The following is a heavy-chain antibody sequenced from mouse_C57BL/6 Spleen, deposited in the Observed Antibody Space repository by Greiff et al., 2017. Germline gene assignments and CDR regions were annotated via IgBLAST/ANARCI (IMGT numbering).Heavy chain of an antibody. V-gene: IGHV1-39*01. CDR1: GYSFTDYN. D-gene: IGHD2-1*01. Sequence: EVQVVESGPELVKPGASVKISCKASGYSFTDYNMNWVKQSHGKSLEWIGVINPNYGTTSYNQKFKGQATLTVDQSSSTAYMQLTSLTSEYSAVXCGARVYQGKGFAYWGQGTLVTVSA. CDR2: INPNYGTT. J-gene: IGHJ3*01. CDR3: ARVYQGKGFAY.